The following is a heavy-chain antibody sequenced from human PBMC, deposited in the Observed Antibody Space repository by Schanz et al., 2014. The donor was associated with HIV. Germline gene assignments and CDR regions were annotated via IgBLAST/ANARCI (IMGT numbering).Heavy chain of an antibody. Sequence: VQLLESGGGLLQPGGSLRLSCVASGFSFSTYAMNWVRQAPGKGLEWVASITSSGSYRYYADSVKGQFTISRDNAKKSLYLQMNSLRTEDTAVYYCARDRISTVGAPHFDLWGQGTLVTVSS. CDR3: ARDRISTVGAPHFDL. CDR2: ITSSGSYR. J-gene: IGHJ4*02. D-gene: IGHD1-26*01. V-gene: IGHV3-21*02. CDR1: GFSFSTYA.